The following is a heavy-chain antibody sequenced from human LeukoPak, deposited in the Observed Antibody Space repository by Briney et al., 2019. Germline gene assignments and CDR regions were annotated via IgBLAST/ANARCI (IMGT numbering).Heavy chain of an antibody. CDR2: IYSGGST. V-gene: IGHV3-53*01. Sequence: GGSLRLSCAASGFTVSSNYMSWVRQAPGKGLEWASVIYSGGSTYYADSVKGRFTISRDNSKNTLYLQMNSLRAEDTAVYYCARSFSPFYGMDVWGQGTTVTVSS. CDR3: ARSFSPFYGMDV. J-gene: IGHJ6*02. D-gene: IGHD3-10*01. CDR1: GFTVSSNY.